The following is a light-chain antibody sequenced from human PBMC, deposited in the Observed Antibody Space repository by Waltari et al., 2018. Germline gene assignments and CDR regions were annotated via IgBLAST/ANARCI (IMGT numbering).Light chain of an antibody. Sequence: SALTQPAPLSASSGQATTIPCTGTSSGAGGSTSVSCYQQHPGKAPKRIIFDVRNRPSGVSSRCSASKSRNTASLTISALQAQDEADYYYSSYISSDTLELFGGGTNLTVL. CDR2: DVR. V-gene: IGLV2-14*03. CDR3: SSYISSDTLEL. J-gene: IGLJ2*01. CDR1: SSGAGGSTS.